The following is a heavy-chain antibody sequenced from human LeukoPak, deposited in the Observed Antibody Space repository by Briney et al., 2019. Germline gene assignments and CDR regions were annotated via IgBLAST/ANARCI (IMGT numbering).Heavy chain of an antibody. CDR3: ARSRTTGTWGNWFDP. V-gene: IGHV1-2*02. Sequence: ASVKVSCKASGYTFTGYYMHWVRQAPGQGLEWMGWINPNSGGTNYAQKFQGRVTMTRDTSISTAYMELSRLRSDDTAVYYCARSRTTGTWGNWFDPWGQGTLVTVSS. D-gene: IGHD1-1*01. CDR1: GYTFTGYY. CDR2: INPNSGGT. J-gene: IGHJ5*02.